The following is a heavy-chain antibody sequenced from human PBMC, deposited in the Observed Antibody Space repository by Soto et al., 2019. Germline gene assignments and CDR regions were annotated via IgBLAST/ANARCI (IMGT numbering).Heavy chain of an antibody. Sequence: VGSLRLSCAASGFTFSSYAMSWVRQAPGKGLEWVSAISGSGGSTYYADSVKGRFTISRDNSKNTLYLQMNSLRAEDTAVYYCAKDSAYYYYGMDVWGQGTTVTVSS. CDR3: AKDSAYYYYGMDV. CDR1: GFTFSSYA. CDR2: ISGSGGST. D-gene: IGHD3-10*01. J-gene: IGHJ6*02. V-gene: IGHV3-23*01.